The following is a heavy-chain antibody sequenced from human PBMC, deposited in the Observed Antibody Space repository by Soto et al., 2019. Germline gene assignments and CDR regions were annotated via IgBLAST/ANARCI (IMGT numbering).Heavy chain of an antibody. D-gene: IGHD2-8*01. V-gene: IGHV3-23*01. CDR2: INYNGGDT. CDR3: AKSRQVGIYTNGLCYQGEDI. J-gene: IGHJ3*02. Sequence: GGSLRLSCAASGFPFNNYVMTWVRQGPGKGLEWVSGINYNGGDTYYADSVKGRFTISRDNSKNTLYLQMNSLRAEDTAVYYCAKSRQVGIYTNGLCYQGEDIWGQGTMVTVSS. CDR1: GFPFNNYV.